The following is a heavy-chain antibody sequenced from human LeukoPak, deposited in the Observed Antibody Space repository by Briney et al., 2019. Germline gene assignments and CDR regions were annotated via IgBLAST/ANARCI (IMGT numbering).Heavy chain of an antibody. Sequence: SSETLSLTCTVSGGSISSGAYYWGWIRQHPGKGPQWIGNIDYSGSTYYNPSLKSRVTILMDTSRNQFSLKLTPLTAADTAVYYCARVPYGDYVDYWGQGNLVTVSS. CDR3: ARVPYGDYVDY. J-gene: IGHJ4*02. CDR2: IDYSGST. CDR1: GGSISSGAYY. V-gene: IGHV4-31*03. D-gene: IGHD4-17*01.